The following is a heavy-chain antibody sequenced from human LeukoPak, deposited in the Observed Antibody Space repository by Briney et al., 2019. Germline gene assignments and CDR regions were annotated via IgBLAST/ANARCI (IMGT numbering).Heavy chain of an antibody. D-gene: IGHD1-26*01. CDR3: ARENSGSSAFDI. CDR2: IYTSGST. CDR1: GGSINSYY. V-gene: IGHV4-4*07. J-gene: IGHJ3*02. Sequence: SETLSLTCTISGGSINSYYWSWIRQPAGKGLEWIGRIYTSGSTNYNPSLKSRVTISVDTSKNQFSLKLSSVTAADTAVYYCARENSGSSAFDIWGQGTMVTVSS.